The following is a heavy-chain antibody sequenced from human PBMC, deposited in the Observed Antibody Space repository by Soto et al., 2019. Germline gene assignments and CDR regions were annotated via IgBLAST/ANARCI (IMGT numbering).Heavy chain of an antibody. CDR1: GFTVSSKY. CDR2: IYTGGTT. V-gene: IGHV3-53*01. Sequence: GGSLRLSCAASGFTVSSKYMSWVRQAPGKGLEWVSVIYTGGTTYYADSVKGRFTISRDNSKNTVYLEMNSLRAEDTALYSCARTSTSLYYGMDVWGQGTTVTVSS. J-gene: IGHJ6*02. CDR3: ARTSTSLYYGMDV.